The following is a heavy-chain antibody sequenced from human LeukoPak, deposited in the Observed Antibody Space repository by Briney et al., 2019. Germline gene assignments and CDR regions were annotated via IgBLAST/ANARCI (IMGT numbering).Heavy chain of an antibody. CDR1: SGSFSGYY. CDR2: INHSGST. D-gene: IGHD3-10*01. V-gene: IGHV4-34*01. CDR3: ARGGNYYGSP. J-gene: IGHJ4*02. Sequence: SETLSLTCAVYSGSFSGYYWSWIRQPPGKGLEWIGEINHSGSTNYNPSLKSRVTISVDTSKNQFSLKLSSVTAADTAVYYCARGGNYYGSPWGQGTLVTVSS.